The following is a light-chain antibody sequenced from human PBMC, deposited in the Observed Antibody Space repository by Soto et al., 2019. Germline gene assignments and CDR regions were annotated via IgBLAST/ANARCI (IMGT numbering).Light chain of an antibody. CDR2: GAS. CDR1: PCVSLRY. CDR3: QQYGSSPFT. Sequence: IVLSQSPGTLSLSPGERATLSCRASPCVSLRYLAWYQQKPGQAPRLLIYGASSRAAGIPDRFSGSGSGTDFALTISRLEPEDFAVYYCQQYGSSPFTFGPGTKVDIK. J-gene: IGKJ3*01. V-gene: IGKV3-20*01.